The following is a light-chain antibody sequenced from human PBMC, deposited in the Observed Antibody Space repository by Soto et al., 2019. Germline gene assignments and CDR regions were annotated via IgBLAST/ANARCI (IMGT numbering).Light chain of an antibody. CDR2: GAS. J-gene: IGKJ3*01. V-gene: IGKV3-20*01. CDR3: QQYGSSRAT. Sequence: EIVLTQSPGTLSLSPGERATLSCRASQSVSSSYLAWYQQKPGQAPRLLIYGASSRATGIPDRFSGSGSGTDFTLTISSLEPEDFAVYYCQQYGSSRATFGPGTKVDIK. CDR1: QSVSSSY.